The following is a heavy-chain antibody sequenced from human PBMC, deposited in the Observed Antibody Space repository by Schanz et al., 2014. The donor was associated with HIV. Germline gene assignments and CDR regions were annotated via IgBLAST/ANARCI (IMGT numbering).Heavy chain of an antibody. CDR2: MSNDGTKK. D-gene: IGHD6-13*01. J-gene: IGHJ6*02. Sequence: QVQLVESGGGVVQPGRSLRLSCVASGFTFDNYGIHWVRQAPGKGLEWVAVMSNDGTKKHYADSVKGRVTISRDKSKNTLYLQVNSLRAEDTAFYYCARDQGIESGGNYGMDVWGQGTTVTVSS. CDR3: ARDQGIESGGNYGMDV. V-gene: IGHV3-33*05. CDR1: GFTFDNYG.